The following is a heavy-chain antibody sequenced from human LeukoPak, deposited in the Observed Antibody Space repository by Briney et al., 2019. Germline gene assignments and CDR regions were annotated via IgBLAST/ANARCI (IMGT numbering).Heavy chain of an antibody. V-gene: IGHV4-39*02. J-gene: IGHJ4*02. CDR2: IYYSGST. CDR3: AKELNRGLPDY. CDR1: GGSISSSSYY. Sequence: SETLSLTCTVSGGSISSSSYYWGWIRQPPGKGLEWIGSIYYSGSTYYNPSLKSRVTISVDTSKNQFSLKLSSVTAADTAVYYCAKELNRGLPDYWGQGTLVTVPS. D-gene: IGHD2-21*01.